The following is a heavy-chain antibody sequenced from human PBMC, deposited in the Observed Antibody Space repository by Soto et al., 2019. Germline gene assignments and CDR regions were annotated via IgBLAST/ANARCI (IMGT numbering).Heavy chain of an antibody. D-gene: IGHD6-19*01. CDR3: AKAQGDSSGWYVIYFDY. J-gene: IGHJ4*02. Sequence: GGSLRLSCAASGFSFSSYAMSWVRQAPGKGLEWVSAISGSGGSTYYADSVKGRFTISRDNSKNTLYLQMNSLRAEDTAVYYCAKAQGDSSGWYVIYFDYWGQGT. CDR1: GFSFSSYA. CDR2: ISGSGGST. V-gene: IGHV3-23*01.